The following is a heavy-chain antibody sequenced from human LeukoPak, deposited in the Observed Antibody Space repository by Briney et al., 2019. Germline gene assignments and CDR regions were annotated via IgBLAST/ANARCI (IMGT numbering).Heavy chain of an antibody. CDR2: INPNSGGT. D-gene: IGHD4-17*01. J-gene: IGHJ4*02. V-gene: IGHV1-2*02. CDR3: ARAASLRYGDYVLGY. Sequence: ASVKVSCKASVYTFTGYYMHWVRQAPGQGLEWMGWINPNSGGTNYAQKFQGRVTMTRDTSISTAYMELSRLRSDDTAVYYCARAASLRYGDYVLGYWGQGTVVTVSS. CDR1: VYTFTGYY.